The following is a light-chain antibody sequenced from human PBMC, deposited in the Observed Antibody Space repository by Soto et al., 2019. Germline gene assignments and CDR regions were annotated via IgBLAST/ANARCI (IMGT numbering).Light chain of an antibody. Sequence: DVEMTQSPSTLPTSIGDRVTINCRASQNVSNWLAWYQQKPGKAPKLLIYKASRLESGVPSRFSASGSGTDFTLTINSLQSDDFATYCCQQYSKESTFGQGTKLEIK. V-gene: IGKV1-5*03. CDR1: QNVSNW. CDR3: QQYSKEST. J-gene: IGKJ2*01. CDR2: KAS.